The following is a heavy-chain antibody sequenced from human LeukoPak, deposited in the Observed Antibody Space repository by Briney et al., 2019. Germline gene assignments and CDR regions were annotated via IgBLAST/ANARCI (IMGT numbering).Heavy chain of an antibody. D-gene: IGHD6-13*01. CDR3: ARAGAAGNFQH. CDR2: IYYSGST. V-gene: IGHV4-59*01. Sequence: PSETLSLTCTVSGGSISSYYWSWIRQPPGKGLEWIGYIYYSGSTNYNPSLKSRVTISVDTSKNQFSLKLSSVTAADTAVYYCARAGAAGNFQHWGQGTLVTVSS. CDR1: GGSISSYY. J-gene: IGHJ1*01.